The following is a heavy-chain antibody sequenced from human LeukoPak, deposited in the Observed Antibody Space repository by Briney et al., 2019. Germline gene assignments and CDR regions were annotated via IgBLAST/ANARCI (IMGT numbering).Heavy chain of an antibody. D-gene: IGHD2-2*01. CDR1: GGSIGSYY. CDR2: IYTSGST. V-gene: IGHV4-4*07. Sequence: PSETLSLTCTVSGGSIGSYYWSWIRQPAGKGLEWIGRIYTSGSTNYNPSLKSRVTMSVDTSKNQFSLKLSSVTAADTAVYYCATHCSSTSCYGTDYWGQGTLVTVSS. CDR3: ATHCSSTSCYGTDY. J-gene: IGHJ4*02.